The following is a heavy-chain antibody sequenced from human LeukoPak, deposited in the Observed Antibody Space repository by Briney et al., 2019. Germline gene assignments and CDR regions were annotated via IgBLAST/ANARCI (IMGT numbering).Heavy chain of an antibody. CDR3: ARSGVPAISDAFDI. CDR2: IYYSGST. J-gene: IGHJ3*02. CDR1: GGSISSYY. V-gene: IGHV4-59*12. Sequence: SETLSLTCTVSGGSISSYYWSWIRQPPGKGLEWIGYIYYSGSTYYNPSLKSRVTISVDTSKNQFSLKLSSVTAADTAVYYCARSGVPAISDAFDIWGQGTMVSVSS. D-gene: IGHD2-2*01.